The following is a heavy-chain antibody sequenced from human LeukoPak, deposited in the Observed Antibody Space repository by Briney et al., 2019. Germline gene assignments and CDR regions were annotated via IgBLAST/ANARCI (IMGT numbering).Heavy chain of an antibody. CDR2: ISISVGFI. J-gene: IGHJ4*02. CDR1: GFTFSTDS. D-gene: IGHD6-19*01. Sequence: GGSLGLSCAASGFTFSTDSMNCVRQAPRKGLEWVSSISISVGFISYADSVKGRFTISRDNAKNSLYLQMNSLRVEDTAVYYCARAGSHSSGLDYWGQGTLVTVSS. V-gene: IGHV3-21*04. CDR3: ARAGSHSSGLDY.